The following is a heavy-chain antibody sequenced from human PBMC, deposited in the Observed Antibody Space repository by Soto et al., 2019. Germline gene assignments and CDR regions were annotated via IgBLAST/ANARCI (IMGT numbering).Heavy chain of an antibody. J-gene: IGHJ4*02. V-gene: IGHV3-30*18. CDR3: AKVSGIGRRYYFDY. CDR1: GFTFSSYG. CDR2: ISYDGSNK. D-gene: IGHD2-15*01. Sequence: GGFLRLSCAASGFTFSSYGMHWVRQAPGKGLEWVAVISYDGSNKYYADSVKGRFTISRDNSKNTLYLQMNSLRAEDTAVYYCAKVSGIGRRYYFDYWGQGTLVTVSS.